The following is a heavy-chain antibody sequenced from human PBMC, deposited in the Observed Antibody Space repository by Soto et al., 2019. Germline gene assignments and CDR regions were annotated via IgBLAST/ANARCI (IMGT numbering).Heavy chain of an antibody. J-gene: IGHJ4*02. CDR1: GFSFSTHA. CDR2: ISFDGGIK. CDR3: VRDHGFTTGPGTGSCDY. D-gene: IGHD6-13*01. V-gene: IGHV3-30*03. Sequence: QVQLVESGGGVVQPGRSLRLSCAATGFSFSTHAMYWVRQAPGKGLEWVAVISFDGGIKYYADAVKGRFTISRDNSTNTVFLQTNSLRPEDTAVSLCVRDHGFTTGPGTGSCDYWGQGALVSGSS.